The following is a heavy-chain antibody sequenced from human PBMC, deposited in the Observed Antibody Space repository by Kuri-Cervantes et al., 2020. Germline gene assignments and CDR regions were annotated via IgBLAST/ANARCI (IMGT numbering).Heavy chain of an antibody. CDR1: GGSISSYY. V-gene: IGHV4-59*05. Sequence: SETLSLTCTVSGGSISSYYWSWIRQPPGKGLEWIGSIYYSGSTYYNPSLKSRVTISVDTSKNQFSLKLSSVTAADTDVYYCARILGYCSGGSCRGWFDPWGQGTLVTVSS. CDR3: ARILGYCSGGSCRGWFDP. J-gene: IGHJ5*02. D-gene: IGHD2-15*01. CDR2: IYYSGST.